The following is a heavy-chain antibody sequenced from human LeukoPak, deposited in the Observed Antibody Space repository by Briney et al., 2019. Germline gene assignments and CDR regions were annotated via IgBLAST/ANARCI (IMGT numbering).Heavy chain of an antibody. CDR1: GGSISSYY. V-gene: IGHV4-59*01. Sequence: SETLSLTCTVSGGSISSYYWSWIRQPPGKGLEWIGYIYYSGSTNYNPPLKSRVTISVDTSKNQFSLKLSSVTAADTAVYYCARVSYDSRGYYFDYWGQGTLVTVSS. D-gene: IGHD3-22*01. J-gene: IGHJ4*02. CDR3: ARVSYDSRGYYFDY. CDR2: IYYSGST.